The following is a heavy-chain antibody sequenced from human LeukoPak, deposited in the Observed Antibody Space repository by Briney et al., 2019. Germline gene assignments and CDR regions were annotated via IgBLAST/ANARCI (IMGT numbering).Heavy chain of an antibody. D-gene: IGHD4-17*01. CDR3: ASLNGDYGDHIDY. V-gene: IGHV4-4*09. CDR1: GGSISSHY. CDR2: IYTSGST. J-gene: IGHJ4*02. Sequence: SEALSLACTVYGGSISSHYWSWIRQPPGKGQGWIGYIYTSGSTNYNPSLKSRVTISVDTSKIQFSLKLSSVPAAHTAVYYCASLNGDYGDHIDYWGQGTLVTVSS.